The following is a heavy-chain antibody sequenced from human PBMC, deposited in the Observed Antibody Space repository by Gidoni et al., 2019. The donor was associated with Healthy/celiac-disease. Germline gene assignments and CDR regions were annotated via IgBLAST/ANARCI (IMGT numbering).Heavy chain of an antibody. CDR3: AREAGKYGMDV. CDR1: GGSISSYY. Sequence: QVQLQESGPGLVKPSETLSLTCTVPGGSISSYYWSWIRQPPGKGLEWIGYIYYSGSTNYNPSLKSRVTISVDTSKNQFSLKLSSVTAADTAVYYCAREAGKYGMDVWGQGTTVTVSS. J-gene: IGHJ6*02. CDR2: IYYSGST. V-gene: IGHV4-59*01.